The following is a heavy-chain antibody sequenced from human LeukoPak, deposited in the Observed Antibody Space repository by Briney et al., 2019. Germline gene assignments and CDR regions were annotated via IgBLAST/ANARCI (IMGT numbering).Heavy chain of an antibody. D-gene: IGHD2-2*01. J-gene: IGHJ4*02. CDR2: IYHRGGT. Sequence: SETLSLTCTVSDYSISSGYYWGWIRQPPGKGLEWIGNIYHRGGTNYNPSLEIRVTISVDTSKNHFSLKLGSVTAADTAVYYCARMCSGSSCPFDRWGQGTLVTVSS. V-gene: IGHV4-38-2*02. CDR3: ARMCSGSSCPFDR. CDR1: DYSISSGYY.